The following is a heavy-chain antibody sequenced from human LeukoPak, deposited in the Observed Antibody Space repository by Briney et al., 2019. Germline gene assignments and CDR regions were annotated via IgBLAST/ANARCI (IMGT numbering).Heavy chain of an antibody. Sequence: GGSLRLSCAASGFTFSTYAMSWVRQAPGKGLEWASAFSGHSHSAYYADSVTGRFTITRDNSKNMLYLQMNSLRAEDTAVYYCARHPDYWGQGTLVTVSS. CDR1: GFTFSTYA. V-gene: IGHV3-23*01. CDR2: FSGHSHSA. CDR3: ARHPDY. J-gene: IGHJ4*02.